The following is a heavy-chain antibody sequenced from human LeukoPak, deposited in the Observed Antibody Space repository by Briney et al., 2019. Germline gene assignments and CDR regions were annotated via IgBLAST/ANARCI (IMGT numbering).Heavy chain of an antibody. V-gene: IGHV3-48*02. Sequence: GGSPRLSCAASGFTFSSYSLNWVRQAPGKGLEWVSYISGSSSIINYADSVKGRFTIYRDNAKNSLFLQMNSLRDEDTAVYYCARDIRGYNYGFDYWGQGTLVTVSS. CDR2: ISGSSSII. D-gene: IGHD5-18*01. J-gene: IGHJ4*02. CDR3: ARDIRGYNYGFDY. CDR1: GFTFSSYS.